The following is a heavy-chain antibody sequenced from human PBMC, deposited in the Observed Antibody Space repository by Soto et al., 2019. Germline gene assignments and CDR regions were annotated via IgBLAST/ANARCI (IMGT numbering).Heavy chain of an antibody. CDR2: ISGSGGST. D-gene: IGHD6-6*01. V-gene: IGHV3-23*01. J-gene: IGHJ4*02. CDR3: AKDRSIAARTRHIYCDY. Sequence: EVQLLESGGGLVQPGGSLRLSCAASGFTFSSYAMSWVRQAPGKGLEWVSAISGSGGSTYYADSVKGRFTISRDNSKNTVYPQMNSLRAEDTAVYYCAKDRSIAARTRHIYCDYRGQGNLVTVFS. CDR1: GFTFSSYA.